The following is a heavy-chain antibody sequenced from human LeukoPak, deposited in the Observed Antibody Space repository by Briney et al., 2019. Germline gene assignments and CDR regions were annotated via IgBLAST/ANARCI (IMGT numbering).Heavy chain of an antibody. CDR3: ARAPIAAPIGY. CDR1: GGSFSGYY. V-gene: IGHV4-34*01. Sequence: SETLSLTCAVYGGSFSGYYWSWIRQPPGKGLEWIGEINHSGSTNYNPSLKSRVTISVDTSKNQFSLKLSSVTAADTAVYYCARAPIAAPIGYWGQGTLVTVSS. D-gene: IGHD6-13*01. J-gene: IGHJ4*02. CDR2: INHSGST.